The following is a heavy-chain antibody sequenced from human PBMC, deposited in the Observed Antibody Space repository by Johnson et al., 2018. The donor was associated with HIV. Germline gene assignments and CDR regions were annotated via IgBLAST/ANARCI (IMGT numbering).Heavy chain of an antibody. CDR3: ARPRTTVTQVDAFDI. J-gene: IGHJ3*02. D-gene: IGHD4-17*01. CDR2: IYSGGST. V-gene: IGHV3-66*04. Sequence: VQLVESGGGLVQPGGSLRLSCAASGFTVSSNYMSWVRQAPGKGLEWVSVIYSGGSTYYADSVKGRFTISRDNSKNTLYLQMGSLRAEDMAVYYCARPRTTVTQVDAFDIWGQGTMVTVSS. CDR1: GFTVSSNY.